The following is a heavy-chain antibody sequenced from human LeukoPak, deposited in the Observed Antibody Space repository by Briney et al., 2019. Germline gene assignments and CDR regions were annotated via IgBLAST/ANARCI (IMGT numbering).Heavy chain of an antibody. CDR3: ARDLDGYNNNPGFEIDY. CDR2: MNQHGSEK. Sequence: PGGSLRLSCRASASGDDFTSHSMNWVRQAPGKGLEWVANMNQHGSEKYYVGSVKGRFTISRDNAKNSLYLQMNSLRVEDTAVYYCARDLDGYNNNPGFEIDYWGQGTLVTVSS. J-gene: IGHJ4*02. CDR1: ASGDDFTSHS. V-gene: IGHV3-7*01. D-gene: IGHD5-24*01.